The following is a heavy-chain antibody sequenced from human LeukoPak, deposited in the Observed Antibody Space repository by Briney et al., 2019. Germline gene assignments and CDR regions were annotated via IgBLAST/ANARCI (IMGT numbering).Heavy chain of an antibody. J-gene: IGHJ5*02. CDR3: ARLLSPGWFDP. Sequence: SETLSLTCTVSGGSISSYYWSWIRQPPGKGLEWIGYIFYTGSTNYNPSLKSRVTISVDTSKKQFSLNLRSVTAADTAVYYCARLLSPGWFDPWGQGTLVTVSS. CDR1: GGSISSYY. V-gene: IGHV4-59*08. CDR2: IFYTGST. D-gene: IGHD1-26*01.